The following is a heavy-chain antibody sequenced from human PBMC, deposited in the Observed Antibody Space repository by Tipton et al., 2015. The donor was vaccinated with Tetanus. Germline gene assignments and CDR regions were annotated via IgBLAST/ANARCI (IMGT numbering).Heavy chain of an antibody. CDR1: GGSFSGYY. Sequence: GLVKPSETLSLTCAVYGGSFSGYYWSWIRQPPGKGLEWIGEINHSGSTNYNPSLKSRVTISVDTSKNQFSLKLSSVTAADTAVYYCARGELWITMVRGAPLYYGMDVWGQGTTVTVSS. V-gene: IGHV4-34*01. D-gene: IGHD3-10*01. CDR3: ARGELWITMVRGAPLYYGMDV. CDR2: INHSGST. J-gene: IGHJ6*02.